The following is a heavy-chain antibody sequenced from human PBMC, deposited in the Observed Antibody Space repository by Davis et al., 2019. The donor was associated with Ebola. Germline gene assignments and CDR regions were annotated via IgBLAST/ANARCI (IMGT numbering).Heavy chain of an antibody. CDR3: ARDYYYYGMDV. Sequence: MPGGSLRLSCTVSGGSISSYYWSWIRQPPGKGLEWIGYIYYSGSTNYNPSLKSRVTISVDRSKNQFSLKLSSVTAADTAVYYCARDYYYYGMDVWGKGTTVTVSS. J-gene: IGHJ6*04. V-gene: IGHV4-59*12. CDR1: GGSISSYY. CDR2: IYYSGST.